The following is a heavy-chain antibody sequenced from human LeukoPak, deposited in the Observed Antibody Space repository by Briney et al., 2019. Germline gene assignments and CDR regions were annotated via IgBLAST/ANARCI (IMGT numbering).Heavy chain of an antibody. V-gene: IGHV3-9*01. Sequence: GGSLRLSCAASGFTFDDYAMHWVRQVPGKGLEWVSGISWNSGSISYADSVKGRFTISRDNAKNSLYLQMNSLRAEDTAVYYCARDQLTYYYDSSGYGTPPFEFDPWGQGTLVTVSS. CDR2: ISWNSGSI. J-gene: IGHJ5*02. CDR3: ARDQLTYYYDSSGYGTPPFEFDP. D-gene: IGHD3-22*01. CDR1: GFTFDDYA.